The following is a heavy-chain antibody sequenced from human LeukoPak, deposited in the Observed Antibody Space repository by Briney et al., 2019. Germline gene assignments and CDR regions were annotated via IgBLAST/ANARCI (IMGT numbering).Heavy chain of an antibody. J-gene: IGHJ6*02. CDR2: IYPGDSDT. D-gene: IGHD5-18*01. V-gene: IGHV5-51*01. Sequence: GEALKISWKGSGYSFTSYWIGWGRQMRRKGLEWMGIIYPGDSDTRYRPSFQGQVTISADKSISTAYLQWSSLKASDTAMYYCARVTAMAPYFYYGMDVWGQGTTVTVSS. CDR3: ARVTAMAPYFYYGMDV. CDR1: GYSFTSYW.